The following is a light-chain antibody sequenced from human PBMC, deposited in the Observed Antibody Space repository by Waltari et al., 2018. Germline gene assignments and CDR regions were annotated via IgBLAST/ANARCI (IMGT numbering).Light chain of an antibody. CDR2: WAS. CDR1: QSVLYSSNNKNY. CDR3: QQYYSTPWT. V-gene: IGKV4-1*01. J-gene: IGKJ1*01. Sequence: EIVLTQSPDSLAVSLGERATINCKSSQSVLYSSNNKNYLAWYQQKPGQPPKLLIYWASTRGSGVPDRFSGSGSGTDFTLTISSLQAEDVAVYYCQQYYSTPWTFGQGTKVEIK.